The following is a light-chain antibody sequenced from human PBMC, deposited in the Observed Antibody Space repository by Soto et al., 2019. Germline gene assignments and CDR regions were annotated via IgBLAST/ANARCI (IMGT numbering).Light chain of an antibody. CDR3: CSYVSSQTYV. CDR2: EGR. V-gene: IGLV2-23*01. Sequence: CTGTSSDIGTYDVVSWYQHHPGKAPKLIIYEGRKRPSGVSSRFSGSKSVNTASLTIFGLQAEDEADYYCCSYVSSQTYVFGTGPKV. J-gene: IGLJ1*01. CDR1: SSDIGTYDV.